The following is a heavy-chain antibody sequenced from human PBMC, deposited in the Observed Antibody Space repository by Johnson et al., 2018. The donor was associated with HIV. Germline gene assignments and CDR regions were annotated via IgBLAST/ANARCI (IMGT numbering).Heavy chain of an antibody. V-gene: IGHV3-48*04. J-gene: IGHJ3*02. D-gene: IGHD1-7*01. CDR1: GFIFDDYG. CDR2: ISSTKNTI. Sequence: EVLLLESGGGVLRPGASLRLSCEGFGFIFDDYGLNWVRQGPGKGLEWVSYISSTKNTIYYADSVKGRFTISRDNAKNALYLQMNSLRAEDTAVYYCARVLGVGITGTTGDAFDIWGQGTMVTVSS. CDR3: ARVLGVGITGTTGDAFDI.